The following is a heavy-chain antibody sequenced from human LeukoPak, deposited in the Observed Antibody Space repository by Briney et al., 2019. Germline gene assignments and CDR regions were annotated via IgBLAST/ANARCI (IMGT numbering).Heavy chain of an antibody. Sequence: GGSLRLSCAASGFTFSSYAMSWVRQAPGKGLEWVSAISGSGGSTYYADSVKGRFTISRDNSKNTLYLQMNSLRAEDTAVYYCAKTYYYDSSGYYCTDPLYYFDSWGQGTLVTVSS. J-gene: IGHJ4*02. D-gene: IGHD3-22*01. V-gene: IGHV3-23*01. CDR3: AKTYYYDSSGYYCTDPLYYFDS. CDR1: GFTFSSYA. CDR2: ISGSGGST.